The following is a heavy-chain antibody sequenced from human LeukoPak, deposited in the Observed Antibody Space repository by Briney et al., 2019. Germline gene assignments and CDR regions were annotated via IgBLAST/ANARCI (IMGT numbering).Heavy chain of an antibody. CDR1: GFTFSSYT. D-gene: IGHD1-26*01. CDR3: AKGRSGSYYLEDAFDI. V-gene: IGHV3-23*01. Sequence: SGGSLRLSCAASGFTFSSYTMSWVRQAPGKGLEWVSVISGNGGSTYYADSVKGRFTISRDNSKNTLYLQMNSLRTEDTAVYFCAKGRSGSYYLEDAFDIWGQGTVVTVSS. J-gene: IGHJ3*02. CDR2: ISGNGGST.